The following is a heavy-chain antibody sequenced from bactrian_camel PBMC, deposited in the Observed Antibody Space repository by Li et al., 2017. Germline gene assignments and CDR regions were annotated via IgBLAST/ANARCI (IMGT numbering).Heavy chain of an antibody. CDR1: GNIFRSCA. CDR3: AKSGSSYELDY. J-gene: IGHJ4*01. V-gene: IGHV3S40*01. CDR2: VHGSTGNT. D-gene: IGHD3*01. Sequence: VQLVESGGGSVQAGDSLELSCAAAGNIFRSCAMAWYRQAPGKGLEWVVTVHGSTGNTYYTDAVKGRFTISRDNAKNTVWLHMNSLKTEDMAMYYCAKSGSSYELDYWGQGTQVTVS.